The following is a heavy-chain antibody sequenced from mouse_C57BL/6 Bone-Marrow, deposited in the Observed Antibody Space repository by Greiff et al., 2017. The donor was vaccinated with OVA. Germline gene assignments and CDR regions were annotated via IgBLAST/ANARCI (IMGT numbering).Heavy chain of an antibody. V-gene: IGHV14-3*01. CDR3: ALRCAL. D-gene: IGHD2-12*01. J-gene: IGHJ3*01. Sequence: VQLQQSVAELVRPGASVKLSCTASGFNIKNTYMHWVKQRPEQGLEWIGRIDPANGNTKYAPKFKGKAPLTADTSSNTAYLQLSSLTSADTTISSCALRCALWGQGTLVTVSA. CDR1: GFNIKNTY. CDR2: IDPANGNT.